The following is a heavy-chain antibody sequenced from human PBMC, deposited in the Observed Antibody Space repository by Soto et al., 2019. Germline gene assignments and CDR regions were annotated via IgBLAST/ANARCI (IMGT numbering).Heavy chain of an antibody. Sequence: PSETLSLTCTVSGGSISSYYWSWILQPPGKGLEWIGSIYYSGSTYYNPSLKSRVTISVDTSKNQFSLKLSSVTAADTAVYYCATEITIFGVVPSFVDVWGKGTTVTVSS. D-gene: IGHD3-3*01. CDR1: GGSISSYY. CDR2: IYYSGST. J-gene: IGHJ6*04. CDR3: ATEITIFGVVPSFVDV. V-gene: IGHV4-59*05.